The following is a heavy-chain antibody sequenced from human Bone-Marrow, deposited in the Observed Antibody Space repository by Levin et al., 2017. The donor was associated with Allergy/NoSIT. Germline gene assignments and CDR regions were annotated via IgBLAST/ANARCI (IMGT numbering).Heavy chain of an antibody. Sequence: ASVKVSCKASGYTFTDYGISWVRQAPGQGLEWMGWINNNNGKTHYAQKFQGRVTMTTDTSTNTAYMDLRSLRSDDTAVYYCARGFDCWGQGAPVTVSS. CDR1: GYTFTDYG. CDR3: ARGFDC. V-gene: IGHV1-18*01. J-gene: IGHJ4*02. CDR2: INNNNGKT.